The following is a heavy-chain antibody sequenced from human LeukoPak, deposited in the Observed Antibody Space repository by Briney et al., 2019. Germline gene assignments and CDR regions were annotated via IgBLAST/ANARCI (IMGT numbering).Heavy chain of an antibody. D-gene: IGHD2-2*01. J-gene: IGHJ5*02. CDR2: ISGSGGST. Sequence: GGSLRLSCAASGFTFSSYAMSWVRQAPGKGLEWESAISGSGGSTYYADSVKGRFTISRDNSKNTLYLQMNSLRAEDTAVYYCAKDPVVPAAMSHNWFDPWGQGTLVTVSS. CDR1: GFTFSSYA. CDR3: AKDPVVPAAMSHNWFDP. V-gene: IGHV3-23*01.